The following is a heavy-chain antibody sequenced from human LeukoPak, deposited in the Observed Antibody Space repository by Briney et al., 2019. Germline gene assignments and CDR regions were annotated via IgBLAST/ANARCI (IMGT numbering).Heavy chain of an antibody. V-gene: IGHV3-64D*06. CDR1: GFTFSSYA. D-gene: IGHD2-21*01. CDR3: VKELWLANSYFDS. CDR2: ISANGDST. J-gene: IGHJ4*02. Sequence: GGSLRPSCSASGFTFSSYAMRLVRQAPGEGLKYVSSISANGDSTYYAHSVEARFTISRDHSKHTLYLQMSSVRREHTAVYYCVKELWLANSYFDSWGQGTLVTVSS.